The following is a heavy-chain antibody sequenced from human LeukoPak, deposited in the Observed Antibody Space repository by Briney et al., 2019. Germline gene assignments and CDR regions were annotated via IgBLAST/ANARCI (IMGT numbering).Heavy chain of an antibody. J-gene: IGHJ5*02. D-gene: IGHD3-22*01. CDR3: ARDLDYYDNNGKNNWFDP. Sequence: GGSLRLSCAASGFTFSSEWMIWVRQAPGKGLEWVANIKPDGGEKYYVDSVKGRFTVSRDNAKNSLYLEMNSLRAEDTAVYYCARDLDYYDNNGKNNWFDPWGQGTLVTVSS. CDR1: GFTFSSEW. V-gene: IGHV3-7*01. CDR2: IKPDGGEK.